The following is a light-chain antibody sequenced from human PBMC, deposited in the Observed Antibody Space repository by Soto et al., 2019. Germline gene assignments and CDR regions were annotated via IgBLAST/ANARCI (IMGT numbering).Light chain of an antibody. CDR1: QSISDT. CDR2: GAS. Sequence: EIVMTQSPATLSVSPGGRATLSCRASQSISDTLAWYQQKPGQAPRLLIYGASTRAPGFPARFSGSGSGTDFTLTISSLQPEDFAVYYCQQYHSWPPRTFGQGTKVDIK. V-gene: IGKV3-15*01. J-gene: IGKJ1*01. CDR3: QQYHSWPPRT.